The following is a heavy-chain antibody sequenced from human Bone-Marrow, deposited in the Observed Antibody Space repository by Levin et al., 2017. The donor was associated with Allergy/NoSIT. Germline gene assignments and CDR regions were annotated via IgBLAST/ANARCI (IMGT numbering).Heavy chain of an antibody. V-gene: IGHV3-33*01. J-gene: IGHJ4*02. CDR2: IWYDGSNK. Sequence: GGSLRLSCAASGFTFSSYGMHWVRQAPGKGLEWVAVIWYDGSNKYYADSVKGRFTISRDNSKNALYLQMNSRRAEDTAVYYCAREYISHYDCVWGSGRYLDYWGQGTLVTVS. CDR1: GFTFSSYG. D-gene: IGHD3-16*02. CDR3: AREYISHYDCVWGSGRYLDY.